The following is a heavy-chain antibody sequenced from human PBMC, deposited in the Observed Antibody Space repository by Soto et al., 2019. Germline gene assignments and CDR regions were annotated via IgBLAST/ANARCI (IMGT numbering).Heavy chain of an antibody. CDR2: IKQDGSEK. J-gene: IGHJ4*02. D-gene: IGHD3-3*02. CDR3: ARHLLKGNFPDYFDY. CDR1: GFTFSSYW. Sequence: GGSLRLSCAASGFTFSSYWMSWVRQAPGKGLEWVANIKQDGSEKYYVDSVKGRFTISRDNAKNQFSLKLSSVTAADTAVYTCARHLLKGNFPDYFDYWGQGTLVTLSS. V-gene: IGHV3-7*01.